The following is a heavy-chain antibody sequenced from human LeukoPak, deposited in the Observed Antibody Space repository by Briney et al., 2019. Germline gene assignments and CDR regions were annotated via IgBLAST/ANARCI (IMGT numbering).Heavy chain of an antibody. D-gene: IGHD2-8*01. V-gene: IGHV3-30*02. CDR3: ARAHRRCDYYYYYMDV. J-gene: IGHJ6*03. CDR1: GFTFSSYG. Sequence: GGSLRLSCAASGFTFSSYGMHWVRQAPGKGLEWVAFIRYDGSNKYYADSVKGRFTISRDNSKNTLYLQMNSLRAEDTAVYYCARAHRRCDYYYYYMDVWGKGTTVTISS. CDR2: IRYDGSNK.